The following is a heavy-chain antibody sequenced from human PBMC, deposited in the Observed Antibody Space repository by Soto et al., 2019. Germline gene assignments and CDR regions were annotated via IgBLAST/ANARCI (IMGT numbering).Heavy chain of an antibody. J-gene: IGHJ6*02. CDR1: GFTFRTYT. CDR2: IRGFSPYT. CDR3: ARDRGYDAHDYNYNAMDV. D-gene: IGHD3-10*01. Sequence: EVQLVESGGGLVKPGGSLRLSCISSGFTFRTYTMNWVRQAPGKGLEWVSGIRGFSPYTFYAESVRGRFTISRDNAKNSLCLQMDSLRAEDTAVYYCARDRGYDAHDYNYNAMDVWVQGTTVTVAS. V-gene: IGHV3-21*01.